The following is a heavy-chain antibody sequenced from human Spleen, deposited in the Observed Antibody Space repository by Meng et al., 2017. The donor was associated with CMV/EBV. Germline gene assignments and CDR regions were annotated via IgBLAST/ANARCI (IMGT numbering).Heavy chain of an antibody. D-gene: IGHD5-12*01. V-gene: IGHV5-10-1*01. CDR2: IDPSDSDT. Sequence: VQLVQSGAEGKKPGASVKVSCKASGYTFTSYGISWVRQMPGKGLEWMGRIDPSDSDTNYSPSFQGHVTISVDKSISTAYLQWTSLKASDSAMYYCARGYSGYRGDLWGQGTLVTVSS. CDR1: GYTFTSYG. J-gene: IGHJ5*02. CDR3: ARGYSGYRGDL.